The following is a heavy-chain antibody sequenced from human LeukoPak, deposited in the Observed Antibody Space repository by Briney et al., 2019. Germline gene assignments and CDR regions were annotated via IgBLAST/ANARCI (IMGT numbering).Heavy chain of an antibody. Sequence: ASETLSLTCTVSGYSISSAYYWGWIRQPPGKGLEWIGTIYHSGSTYYNPSLKSRVTISVDTSKNQFSLKLSSVTAADTAMYYCAREAYDVLTSDWFDPWGQGTLVTVSS. CDR1: GYSISSAYY. CDR2: IYHSGST. V-gene: IGHV4-38-2*02. D-gene: IGHD3-9*01. CDR3: AREAYDVLTSDWFDP. J-gene: IGHJ5*02.